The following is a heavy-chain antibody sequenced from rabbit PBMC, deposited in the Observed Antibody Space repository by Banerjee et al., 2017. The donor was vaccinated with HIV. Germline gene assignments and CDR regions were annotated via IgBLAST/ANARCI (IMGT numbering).Heavy chain of an antibody. J-gene: IGHJ4*01. CDR3: ARHRRGYAGYMFDL. CDR2: IFNGDGST. Sequence: QQQLVESGGGLVKPEGSLTLTCTASGISFSSGYDMCWVRQAPGKGLEWIACIFNGDGSTHYASWAKGRFTISKTSSTTVTLQMTSLTAADTATYFCARHRRGYAGYMFDLWGPGTLVTVS. D-gene: IGHD7-1*01. V-gene: IGHV1S45*01. CDR1: GISFSSGYD.